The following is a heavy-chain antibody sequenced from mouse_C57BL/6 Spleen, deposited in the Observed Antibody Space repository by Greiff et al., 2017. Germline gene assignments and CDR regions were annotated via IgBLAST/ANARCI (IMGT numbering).Heavy chain of an antibody. J-gene: IGHJ4*01. CDR1: GYTFTSYG. CDR2: IYPRSGNT. Sequence: QVQLKESGAELARPGASVKLSCKASGYTFTSYGISWVKQRTGQGLEWIGEIYPRSGNTYYNEKFKGKATLTADKSSSTAYMELRSLTSEDSAVYFCARVCTTVVATDYAMDYWGQGTSVTVSS. D-gene: IGHD1-1*01. CDR3: ARVCTTVVATDYAMDY. V-gene: IGHV1-81*01.